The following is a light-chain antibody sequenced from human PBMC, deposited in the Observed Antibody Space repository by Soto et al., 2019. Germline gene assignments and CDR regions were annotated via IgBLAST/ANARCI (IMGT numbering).Light chain of an antibody. Sequence: QSALTQPPSASGSPGQSVTISCTGTSSDVGGYNHVSWYQQNPGKAPKLMIYDVSKRPSGVPDRFSGSKSGNTASLTISGLQAEDEADYYCASYAGSNNSVFGTGTKLIVL. CDR1: SSDVGGYNH. V-gene: IGLV2-8*01. CDR3: ASYAGSNNSV. J-gene: IGLJ1*01. CDR2: DVS.